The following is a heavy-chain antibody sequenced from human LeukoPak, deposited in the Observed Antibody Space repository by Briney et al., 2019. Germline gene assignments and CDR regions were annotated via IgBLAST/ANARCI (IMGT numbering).Heavy chain of an antibody. CDR1: GGSISSDSYY. D-gene: IGHD2-8*01. J-gene: IGHJ3*02. V-gene: IGHV4-61*02. Sequence: SQTLSLTCTVSGGSISSDSYYYNWIRQPAGTGLEWIGRIYTSGSTNYNPSLKSRVTISVDTSKNQFSLKLSSVTAADTAVYYCAITNTWLPDAFDIWGQGTMVTVSS. CDR3: AITNTWLPDAFDI. CDR2: IYTSGST.